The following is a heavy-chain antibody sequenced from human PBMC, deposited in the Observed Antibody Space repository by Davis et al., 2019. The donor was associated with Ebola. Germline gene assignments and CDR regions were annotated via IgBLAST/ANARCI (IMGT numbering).Heavy chain of an antibody. CDR1: GGTFSSYA. CDR3: ARDAIRYQLPLDV. CDR2: IIPIFGTA. V-gene: IGHV1-69*13. Sequence: AASVKVSCKASGGTFSSYAISWVRQAPGQGLEWMGGIIPIFGTANYAQKFQGRVTITADESTSTAYMELSSLRSEDTAVYYCARDAIRYQLPLDVWGQGTTVTVSS. J-gene: IGHJ6*02. D-gene: IGHD2-2*01.